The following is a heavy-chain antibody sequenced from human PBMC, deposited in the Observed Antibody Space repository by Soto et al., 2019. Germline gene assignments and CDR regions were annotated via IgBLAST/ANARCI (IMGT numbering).Heavy chain of an antibody. J-gene: IGHJ5*02. CDR1: GGSVSYGFNY. Sequence: QVQLQESGPGLVKPSETPSLTCTVSGGSVSYGFNYWSWIRQPPGKGLEWIGCIDYSGTANYNPSLRSRVSISLDTSKNQFSLKLTSVTAADTAVYYCARGVGQWLVNWFDPWGQGTLVTVSS. CDR3: ARGVGQWLVNWFDP. V-gene: IGHV4-61*01. D-gene: IGHD6-19*01. CDR2: IDYSGTA.